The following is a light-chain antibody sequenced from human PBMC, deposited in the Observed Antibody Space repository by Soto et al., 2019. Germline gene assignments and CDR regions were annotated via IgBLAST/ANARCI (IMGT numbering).Light chain of an antibody. CDR1: QSVVNW. J-gene: IGKJ2*01. CDR3: QQYNLHPYT. Sequence: DIQMTQSPSALSASVGESVIITCRASQSVVNWLAWYQLKPGKAPKLLISDASKLESGVSGRFSGVGSGTDFTLTISSLQPDDSATYVCQQYNLHPYTFGQGTKLQIK. V-gene: IGKV1-5*01. CDR2: DAS.